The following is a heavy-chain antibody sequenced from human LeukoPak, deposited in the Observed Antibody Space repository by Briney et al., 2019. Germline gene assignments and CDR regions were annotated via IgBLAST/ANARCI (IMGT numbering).Heavy chain of an antibody. CDR1: GYTFTNYY. D-gene: IGHD2-2*01. Sequence: GASVKVSCKASGYTFTNYYIHWVRQAPGQGLEWMGMINPSGGSTTYAHKFQGRVTMTRDKSTSTAYMELSSLKSEDTADYYCARGGGVVVIAARILYWGQGTLVTVSS. CDR2: INPSGGST. V-gene: IGHV1-46*01. CDR3: ARGGGVVVIAARILY. J-gene: IGHJ4*02.